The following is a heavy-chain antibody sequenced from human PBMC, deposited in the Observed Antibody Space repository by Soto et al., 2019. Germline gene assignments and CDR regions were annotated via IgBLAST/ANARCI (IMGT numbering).Heavy chain of an antibody. V-gene: IGHV3-30-3*01. Sequence: QVQLVESGGGVVEPERSLRLSCAASGFNFSSYAMHWVRQAPGKGLEWVAVISYDGSNKYYADSVKGRFTISRDNSKNTLYLQMNSLRAEDTAVYYCARDPMGRYYGSGSYYFDYWGQGTLVTVSS. CDR2: ISYDGSNK. CDR1: GFNFSSYA. D-gene: IGHD3-10*01. CDR3: ARDPMGRYYGSGSYYFDY. J-gene: IGHJ4*02.